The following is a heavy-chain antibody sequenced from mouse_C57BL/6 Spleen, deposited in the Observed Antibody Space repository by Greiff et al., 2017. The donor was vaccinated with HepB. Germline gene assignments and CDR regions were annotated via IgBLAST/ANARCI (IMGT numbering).Heavy chain of an antibody. J-gene: IGHJ2*01. CDR1: GYTFTSYW. D-gene: IGHD2-4*01. CDR3: ARGDYDWVYYFDY. Sequence: QVQLQQPGTELVKPGASVKLSCKASGYTFTSYWMHWVKQRPGQGLEWIGNINPSNGGTNYNEKFKSKATLTVDKSSSTAYMQLSSLTPEDSAVYYCARGDYDWVYYFDYWGQGTTLTVSS. V-gene: IGHV1-53*01. CDR2: INPSNGGT.